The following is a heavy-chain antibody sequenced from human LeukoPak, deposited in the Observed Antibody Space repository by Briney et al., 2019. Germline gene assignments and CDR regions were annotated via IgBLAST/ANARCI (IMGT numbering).Heavy chain of an antibody. CDR1: GYTFTSYG. D-gene: IGHD3-16*02. V-gene: IGHV1-18*01. Sequence: ASVKVSCKASGYTFTSYGISWVRQAPGQGLEWIGWISAYNGNTNYAQKLQGRVTMTTDTSTSTAYMELRSLRSDDTAVYYCARDVAGIMITFGGVIVIPDHDAFDIWGQGTMVTVSS. CDR2: ISAYNGNT. CDR3: ARDVAGIMITFGGVIVIPDHDAFDI. J-gene: IGHJ3*02.